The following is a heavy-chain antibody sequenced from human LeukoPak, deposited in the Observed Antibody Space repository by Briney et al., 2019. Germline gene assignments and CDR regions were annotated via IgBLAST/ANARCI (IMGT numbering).Heavy chain of an antibody. V-gene: IGHV3-74*01. J-gene: IGHJ4*02. CDR3: ARDSGWGTGFDD. CDR1: GFTFKNYW. D-gene: IGHD6-19*01. CDR2: INSDGSST. Sequence: GGSLRLSCAASGFTFKNYWMLWVRQAPGKGLVWVSRINSDGSSTNYADSVKGRFTISRDNAKNTLYLQMNSLRAEDTAVYYCARDSGWGTGFDDWGQGTLVTVSS.